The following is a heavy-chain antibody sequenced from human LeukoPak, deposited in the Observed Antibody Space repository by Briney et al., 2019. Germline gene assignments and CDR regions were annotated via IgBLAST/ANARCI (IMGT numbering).Heavy chain of an antibody. V-gene: IGHV3-23*01. D-gene: IGHD6-13*01. CDR1: GFTFSSFG. J-gene: IGHJ6*03. CDR2: ISGGGGST. Sequence: PGGSLRLSCAASGFTFSSFGTNWVRQAPGKGRAWVSAISGGGGSTYYADSVKGRFTISRDNSKNTLYLQMNSLKTEDTAVYYCTRGLSSSWYGAGYYYYMDVWGKGTTVTVSS. CDR3: TRGLSSSWYGAGYYYYMDV.